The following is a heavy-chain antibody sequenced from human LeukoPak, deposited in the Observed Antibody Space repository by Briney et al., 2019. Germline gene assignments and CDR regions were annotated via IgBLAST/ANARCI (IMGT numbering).Heavy chain of an antibody. CDR1: GGSFSGYY. D-gene: IGHD1-7*01. CDR2: VYTSGST. Sequence: SETLSLTCAVYGGSFSGYYWTWIRQPAGKGLEWIGRVYTSGSTHYNPSLKTRLTMSVDTSKNQFSLKLSSVTAADTAVYYCARLITGTTTAFDIWGQGTMVTVSS. J-gene: IGHJ3*02. CDR3: ARLITGTTTAFDI. V-gene: IGHV4-59*10.